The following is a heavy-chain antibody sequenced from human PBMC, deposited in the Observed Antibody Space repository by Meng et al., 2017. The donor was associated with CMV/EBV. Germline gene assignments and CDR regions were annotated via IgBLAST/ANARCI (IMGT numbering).Heavy chain of an antibody. CDR2: ISGYNGNT. CDR3: ARGVGQRLGRGFDI. Sequence: ASVKVSCKASGYSFTNYGISWVRPAPGQGLEYMGWISGYNGNTYYAQRFQGRITTTIDTSSDTAYMELRSLRSDDTAVYYCARGVGQRLGRGFDIWGQGTMVTVSS. D-gene: IGHD6-25*01. V-gene: IGHV1-18*01. CDR1: GYSFTNYG. J-gene: IGHJ3*02.